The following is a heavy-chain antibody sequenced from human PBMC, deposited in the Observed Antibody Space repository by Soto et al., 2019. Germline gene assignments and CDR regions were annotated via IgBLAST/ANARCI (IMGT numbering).Heavy chain of an antibody. D-gene: IGHD5-12*01. CDR2: VWYDGGNK. CDR3: VRAAGYSGNDYVYYYGMDV. J-gene: IGHJ6*02. V-gene: IGHV3-33*01. CDR1: GFTFSSYG. Sequence: QVQLVESGGGVVQPGRSLRLSCAASGFTFSSYGMHWVRQAPGKGLEWVALVWYDGGNKYYADSGKGRCTISRDNSKNTRYRQMNSRRDEDTAVYYCVRAAGYSGNDYVYYYGMDVWGQGTTVTVSS.